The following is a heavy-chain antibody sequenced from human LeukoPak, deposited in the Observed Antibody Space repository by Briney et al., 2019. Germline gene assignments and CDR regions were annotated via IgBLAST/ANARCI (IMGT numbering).Heavy chain of an antibody. J-gene: IGHJ4*02. V-gene: IGHV3-48*01. CDR3: ARGRYSGTYYPDY. CDR1: GFTFSSYS. D-gene: IGHD1-26*01. CDR2: ISSSSSTI. Sequence: GSLRLSCAASGFTFSSYSMNWVRQAPGKGLEWVSYISSSSSTIYYADSVKGRFTISRDNAQNSLFLHMNSLRAEDTAVYYCARGRYSGTYYPDYWGQGTLVTVSS.